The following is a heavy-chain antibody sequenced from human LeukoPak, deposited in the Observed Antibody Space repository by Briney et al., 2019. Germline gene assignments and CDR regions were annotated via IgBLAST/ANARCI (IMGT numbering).Heavy chain of an antibody. CDR2: IYYSGST. D-gene: IGHD5-12*01. J-gene: IGHJ4*02. Sequence: PSETLSLTCTVSGGSINSSNYYWGWIRQSPGKGLEWIGTIYYSGSTYYNPTLKSRVTISVDTSKNQFSLKLSSVTAAETAVYYCARLIVEGGIGNSGYECHFDYWGQGTLVTVSS. V-gene: IGHV4-39*01. CDR1: GGSINSSNYY. CDR3: ARLIVEGGIGNSGYECHFDY.